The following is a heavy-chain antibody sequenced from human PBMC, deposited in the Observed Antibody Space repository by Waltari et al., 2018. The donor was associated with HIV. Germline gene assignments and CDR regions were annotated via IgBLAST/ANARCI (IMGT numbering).Heavy chain of an antibody. V-gene: IGHV1-3*01. CDR1: GYTFTSYA. D-gene: IGHD2-21*01. Sequence: QVQLVQSGAEVKKPGASVKVSCKASGYTFTSYAMHWVRQAPGQRLEWMGWINAGNGNTKYSQKFQGRVTITRDTSASTAYMELSSLRSEDTAVYYCASAYCGGDCYWVSFDYWGQGTLVTVSS. CDR2: INAGNGNT. J-gene: IGHJ4*02. CDR3: ASAYCGGDCYWVSFDY.